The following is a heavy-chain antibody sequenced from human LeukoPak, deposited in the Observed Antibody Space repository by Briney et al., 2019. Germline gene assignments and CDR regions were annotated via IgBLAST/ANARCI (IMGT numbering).Heavy chain of an antibody. J-gene: IGHJ4*02. CDR3: ARGMGSSRSPIDY. V-gene: IGHV3-21*01. Sequence: GGSLRLPCAASGFSFSSFSMNWVRQAPGKGLEWVSFISSSTSYMYYADSVKGRFTISRDNAKNSLYLQMNSLRAEDTAVYYCARGMGSSRSPIDYWGQGTVVTVSS. CDR1: GFSFSSFS. D-gene: IGHD1-26*01. CDR2: ISSSTSYM.